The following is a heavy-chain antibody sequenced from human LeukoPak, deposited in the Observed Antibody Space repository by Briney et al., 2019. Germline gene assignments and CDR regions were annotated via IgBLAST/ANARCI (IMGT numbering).Heavy chain of an antibody. Sequence: ASVKVSCKASGYTFTSYGISWVRQAPGQGLEWMGWISAYNGNTNYAQKLQGRVTMTTDTSTSTAYMELRSLRSDDTAVYYCARDSLEDYYDSSGYCSFFDYWGQGTLVTVSS. V-gene: IGHV1-18*01. CDR3: ARDSLEDYYDSSGYCSFFDY. CDR2: ISAYNGNT. D-gene: IGHD3-22*01. J-gene: IGHJ4*02. CDR1: GYTFTSYG.